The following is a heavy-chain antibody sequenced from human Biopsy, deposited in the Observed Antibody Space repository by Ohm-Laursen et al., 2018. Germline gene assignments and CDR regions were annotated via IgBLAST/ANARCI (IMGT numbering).Heavy chain of an antibody. J-gene: IGHJ5*01. V-gene: IGHV3-23*01. CDR2: IDVSDYNT. CDR3: VKQWGGYNFDS. Sequence: SLRLSCAASGFTFHTYAMNWVRQAPGKGLEWVAHIDVSDYNTYYADSVRGRSTISRGNSKQMVHLEINSLTADDTTVYYCVKQWGGYNFDSWGQGTLVTVSS. CDR1: GFTFHTYA. D-gene: IGHD1-14*01.